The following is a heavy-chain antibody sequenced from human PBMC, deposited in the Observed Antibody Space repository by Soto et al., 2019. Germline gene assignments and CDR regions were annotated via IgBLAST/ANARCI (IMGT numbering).Heavy chain of an antibody. CDR2: ISAYNGNT. D-gene: IGHD3-10*01. CDR1: GYTFTSYG. Sequence: QVQLVQSGAEVKKPGASVKVSCKASGYTFTSYGISWVRQAPGQGLEWMGWISAYNGNTNYAQKLQGRVTMTTDTPTSTAYMELRSLRSDDTAVYYCARVTYGSGSYYRPNWYYYYYGMDVWGQGTTVTVSS. J-gene: IGHJ6*02. CDR3: ARVTYGSGSYYRPNWYYYYYGMDV. V-gene: IGHV1-18*01.